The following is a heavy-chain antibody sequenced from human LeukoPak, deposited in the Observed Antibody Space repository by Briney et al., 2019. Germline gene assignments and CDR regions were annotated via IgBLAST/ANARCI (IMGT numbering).Heavy chain of an antibody. V-gene: IGHV3-30*18. J-gene: IGHJ6*02. D-gene: IGHD3-10*01. CDR3: AKGGGLVRGVPFMDV. Sequence: GGSLRLSCAASGFTFSSYGMHWVRQAPGKGLEWVAVISYDGSNKYYGDSVKGRFTISRDNSKNTLYLQMNSLRAEDTVVYYCAKGGGLVRGVPFMDVWGQGTTVTVSS. CDR2: ISYDGSNK. CDR1: GFTFSSYG.